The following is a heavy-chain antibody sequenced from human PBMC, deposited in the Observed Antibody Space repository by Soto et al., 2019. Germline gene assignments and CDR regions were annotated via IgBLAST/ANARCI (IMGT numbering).Heavy chain of an antibody. CDR3: AKGIGEMTTVTNYETYYYYYYMDV. CDR1: GFTFSSYA. Sequence: GGSLRLSCAASGFTFSSYAMSWVRQAPGKGLEWVSAISGSGGSTYYADSVKGRFTISRDNSKNTLYLQMNSLRAEDTAVYYCAKGIGEMTTVTNYETYYYYYYMDVWGKGTTVTVSS. D-gene: IGHD4-17*01. J-gene: IGHJ6*03. CDR2: ISGSGGST. V-gene: IGHV3-23*01.